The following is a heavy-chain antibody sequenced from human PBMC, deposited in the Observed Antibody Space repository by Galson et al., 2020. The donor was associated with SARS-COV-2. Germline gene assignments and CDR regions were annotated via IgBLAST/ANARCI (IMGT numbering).Heavy chain of an antibody. CDR3: ARDHLGYYYYYMDV. J-gene: IGHJ6*03. CDR2: LSYDESKK. CDR1: GFTFSSYE. V-gene: IGHV3-30*15. Sequence: GGSLRLSCAASGFTFSSYEMHWVRQAPGKGLEWVAALSYDESKKYYADSVKGRFTISRDNSKNTLYLQMSSLGAEDTAVYYCARDHLGYYYYYMDVWGKGTTVTVSS.